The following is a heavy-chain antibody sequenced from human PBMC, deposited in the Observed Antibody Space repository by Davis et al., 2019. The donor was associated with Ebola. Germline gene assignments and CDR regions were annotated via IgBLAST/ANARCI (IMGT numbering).Heavy chain of an antibody. CDR1: GFTFSSYG. J-gene: IGHJ6*02. V-gene: IGHV3-33*01. Sequence: GESLKISCAASGFTFSSYGMHWVRQAPGKGLEWVAVIWYDGSNKYYAESVKGRFTISRDNSKNTLYLQMNSLRAEDTAVYYCARVAAWSPPYYYGMDVWGQGTTVTVSS. CDR3: ARVAAWSPPYYYGMDV. CDR2: IWYDGSNK. D-gene: IGHD3-3*01.